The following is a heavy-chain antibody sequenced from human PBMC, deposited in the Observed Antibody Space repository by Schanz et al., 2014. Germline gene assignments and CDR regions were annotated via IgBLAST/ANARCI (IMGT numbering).Heavy chain of an antibody. CDR1: GFTFSSYG. CDR2: IWYDGNNK. J-gene: IGHJ6*02. CDR3: AKDPYGMDV. Sequence: QVQLVESGGGLVQPGRSLRLSCAASGFTFSSYGMHWVRQAPGKGLEWVAVIWYDGNNKFYADSVKGRFIISRDNSKNTLDLQMNSLRAEDTAVYYCAKDPYGMDVWGQGTTVTVSS. V-gene: IGHV3-33*06.